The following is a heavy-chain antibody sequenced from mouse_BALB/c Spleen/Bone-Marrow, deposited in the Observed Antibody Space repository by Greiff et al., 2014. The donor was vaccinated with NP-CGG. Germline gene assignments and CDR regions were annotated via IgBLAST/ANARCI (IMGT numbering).Heavy chain of an antibody. Sequence: VQLQQSGAELVKPGASVKLSCKASGYTFTSYYMYWVKQRPGQGLEWIGEINPSSGGTNFNEKVKSKATLTVDKSSSTAYMQLSSLTSEDSAVYYCTRSGAGFAYWGQGTLVTVSA. CDR2: INPSSGGT. J-gene: IGHJ3*01. CDR3: TRSGAGFAY. V-gene: IGHV1S81*02. CDR1: GYTFTSYY.